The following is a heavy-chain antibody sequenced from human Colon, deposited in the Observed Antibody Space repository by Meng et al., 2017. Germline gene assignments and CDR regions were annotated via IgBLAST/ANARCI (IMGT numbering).Heavy chain of an antibody. CDR2: MNPSSGNT. J-gene: IGHJ5*02. V-gene: IGHV1-8*03. CDR3: ARARAFVQYSSASTRWFDP. CDR1: GYTFTSYD. Sequence: ASVKVSCKPSGYTFTSYDINWVRQAAGQGLEGMGWMNPSSGNTGYEQKFQGRVTITRNTSISTAYTEMSSLRSEDTAVYYCARARAFVQYSSASTRWFDPWGQGTLVTVSS. D-gene: IGHD6-19*01.